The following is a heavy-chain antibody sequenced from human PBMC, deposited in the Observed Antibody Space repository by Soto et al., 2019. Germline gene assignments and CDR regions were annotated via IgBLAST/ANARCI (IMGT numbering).Heavy chain of an antibody. CDR3: ESTYVPCRAGSYH. V-gene: IGHV3-74*01. D-gene: IGHD6-13*01. Sequence: GGSLRLSCAASGFTFSNYFMHWVRQVPGEGLVWVSRMSGDGKTISYADSVKGRFTISRDNAKNNLYLQMKSLRVEDTAVYYCESTYVPCRAGSYHWGQGTLVTVSS. CDR1: GFTFSNYF. CDR2: MSGDGKTI. J-gene: IGHJ4*02.